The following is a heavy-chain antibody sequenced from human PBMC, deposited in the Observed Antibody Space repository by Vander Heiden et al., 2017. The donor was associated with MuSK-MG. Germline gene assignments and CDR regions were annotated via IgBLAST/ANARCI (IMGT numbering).Heavy chain of an antibody. D-gene: IGHD4-17*01. J-gene: IGHJ4*01. CDR1: GYTFTSYD. CDR3: ARGRYYGGKELLDY. V-gene: IGHV1-8*03. Sequence: QVQLVQSGAEVKKPGASVKVSCKASGYTFTSYDINWVRQATGQGLEWMGWMNPNSGNTGYAQKVQGRVTITRNTSISTAYMELRSLRSQDTAVYYCARGRYYGGKELLDYWGHGTLVTVSS. CDR2: MNPNSGNT.